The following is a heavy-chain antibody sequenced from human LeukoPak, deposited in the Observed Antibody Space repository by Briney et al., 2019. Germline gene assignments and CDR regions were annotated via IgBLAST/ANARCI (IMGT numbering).Heavy chain of an antibody. CDR1: GFTFSSYW. Sequence: PGGSLRLSCAASGFTFSSYWMHWVRQAPGKGLVWVSDINGDGGTTRYADSVKGRFTISRDNAKNTLYLQMNSLRDDDTAVYYCGRGGPPSAFDIWGRGTMVTVSS. CDR3: GRGGPPSAFDI. V-gene: IGHV3-74*01. J-gene: IGHJ3*02. CDR2: INGDGGTT.